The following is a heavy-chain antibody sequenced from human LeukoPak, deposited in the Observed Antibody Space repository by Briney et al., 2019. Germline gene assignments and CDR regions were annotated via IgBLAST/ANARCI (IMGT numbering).Heavy chain of an antibody. D-gene: IGHD2-15*01. V-gene: IGHV3-21*01. CDR3: ARDSYCSGGSCYREHFDY. CDR1: GFTFSIYS. CDR2: ISSSGSYI. Sequence: PGGSLRLSCAASGFTFSIYSMDWVRQAPGKGLEWVSSISSSGSYIYYADSLKGRFTISRDNAKNSLYLQMNSLRAEDTAVYYCARDSYCSGGSCYREHFDYWGQGTLVTVSS. J-gene: IGHJ4*02.